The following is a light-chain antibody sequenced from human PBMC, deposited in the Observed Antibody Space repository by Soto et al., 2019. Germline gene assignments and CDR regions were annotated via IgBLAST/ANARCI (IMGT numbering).Light chain of an antibody. Sequence: QSALTQPASLAGSPGQSITISCTGTSRDVGAYNYVSWYQHHPGKAPKLMIYDVSNRPSGVSNRFSGSKSGNTASLTISGLQAEDEADYYCNSFTTSSTLVFGGGTKLTVL. CDR1: SRDVGAYNY. J-gene: IGLJ2*01. CDR3: NSFTTSSTLV. V-gene: IGLV2-14*03. CDR2: DVS.